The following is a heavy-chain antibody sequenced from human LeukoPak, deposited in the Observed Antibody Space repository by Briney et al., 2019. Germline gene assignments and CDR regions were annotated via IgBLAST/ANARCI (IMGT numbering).Heavy chain of an antibody. J-gene: IGHJ4*02. V-gene: IGHV4-31*03. CDR2: IYYSGST. CDR3: ARGTYEGVLRYFDWLFDFDY. Sequence: SQTLSLTCTVSGGSISSGGYYWSWIRQHPGKGLEWIGYIYYSGSTYYNPSLKSRVTISVDTSKNQFSLKLSSVTAADTAVYYCARGTYEGVLRYFDWLFDFDYWGQGTLVTVSS. CDR1: GGSISSGGYY. D-gene: IGHD3-9*01.